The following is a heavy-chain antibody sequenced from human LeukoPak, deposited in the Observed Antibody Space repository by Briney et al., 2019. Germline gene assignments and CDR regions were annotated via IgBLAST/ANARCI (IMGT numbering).Heavy chain of an antibody. V-gene: IGHV3-21*01. Sequence: PGGSLRLSCAASGFTFSSYSMNWVRQAPGKGLEWVSSISSSSSYIYYADSVKGRFTISRDNAKNSLYLQMNSLRAEDTAVYYCARDSYSSSSGRDYWGQGTLVTVSS. CDR1: GFTFSSYS. CDR3: ARDSYSSSSGRDY. J-gene: IGHJ4*02. D-gene: IGHD6-6*01. CDR2: ISSSSSYI.